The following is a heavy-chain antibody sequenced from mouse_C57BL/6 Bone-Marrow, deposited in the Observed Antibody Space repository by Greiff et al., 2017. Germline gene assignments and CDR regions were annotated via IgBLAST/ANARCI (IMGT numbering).Heavy chain of an antibody. CDR3: ARSGYYGSSYGGDFDV. J-gene: IGHJ1*03. D-gene: IGHD1-1*01. V-gene: IGHV1-81*01. CDR1: GYTFTSYG. Sequence: QVQLKESGAELARPGASVKLSCKASGYTFTSYGISWVKQRTGQGLEWIGEIYPRSGNTYYNEKFKGKATLTADNSSSTAYMELRSLTSEDSAVYFCARSGYYGSSYGGDFDVWGTGTTVTVSS. CDR2: IYPRSGNT.